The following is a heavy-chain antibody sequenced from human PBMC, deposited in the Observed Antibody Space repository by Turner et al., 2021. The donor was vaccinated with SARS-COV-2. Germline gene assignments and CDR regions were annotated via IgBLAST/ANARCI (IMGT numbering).Heavy chain of an antibody. CDR1: GLTVSSNY. CDR3: ARHKWRRGAF. V-gene: IGHV3-66*04. CDR2: IYSGGST. Sequence: EVPLVESGGGLVQHGGSLRLSCAASGLTVSSNYMSLVRLAPGKGLEWVSLIYSGGSTDYADSVKGRFTISRDNSKNTLSLQMNSLRSEDTAVYYCARHKWRRGAFWGQGTLVTVSS. D-gene: IGHD5-12*01. J-gene: IGHJ4*02.